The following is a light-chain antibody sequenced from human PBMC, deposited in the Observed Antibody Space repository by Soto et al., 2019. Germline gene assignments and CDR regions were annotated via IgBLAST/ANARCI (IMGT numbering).Light chain of an antibody. Sequence: EIVLTQSPDTLSSSPGQRATLSCRASQSVRSDYFAWYQQKPGQAPRVIIFGVSTRATGVPDRFSGSGSGTDFTLTISRLEPEDFALYYCQQYGNSPLTFGGGTKVDI. CDR3: QQYGNSPLT. CDR1: QSVRSDY. J-gene: IGKJ4*01. CDR2: GVS. V-gene: IGKV3-20*01.